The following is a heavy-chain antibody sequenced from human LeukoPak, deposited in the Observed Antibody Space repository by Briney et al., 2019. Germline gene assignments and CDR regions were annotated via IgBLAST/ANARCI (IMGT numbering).Heavy chain of an antibody. D-gene: IGHD2-2*02. V-gene: IGHV1-8*03. CDR1: GYTFTSYD. Sequence: GASVKVSCKASGYTFTSYDINWVRQATGQGLEWMGWMNLNSGNTGYAQKFQGRVTITRDTSISTAYMELSSLRSEDTAVYYCARGGYCSSTSCYMRSPFDPWGQGTLVTVSS. J-gene: IGHJ5*02. CDR3: ARGGYCSSTSCYMRSPFDP. CDR2: MNLNSGNT.